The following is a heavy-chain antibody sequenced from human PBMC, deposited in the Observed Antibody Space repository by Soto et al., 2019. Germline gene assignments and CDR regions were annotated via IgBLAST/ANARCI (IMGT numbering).Heavy chain of an antibody. J-gene: IGHJ4*02. V-gene: IGHV1-3*05. CDR2: INPGNGNT. Sequence: QVQLVQSGAEEKKPGASVKVSCKASGYTFTSYAMHWVRQAPGQRLEWMGWINPGNGNTKYPQKFQGRVTITRDTSASTAYMELSSLRAEDTAVYYCASESYGGEFDYWGQGTLVTVSS. CDR1: GYTFTSYA. CDR3: ASESYGGEFDY. D-gene: IGHD4-17*01.